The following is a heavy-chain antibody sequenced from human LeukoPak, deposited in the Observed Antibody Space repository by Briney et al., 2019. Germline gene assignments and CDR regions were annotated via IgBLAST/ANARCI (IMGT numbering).Heavy chain of an antibody. J-gene: IGHJ5*02. V-gene: IGHV4-38-2*02. D-gene: IGHD2-2*01. CDR2: IYHSGST. CDR1: GYSISSGYY. CDR3: ARVGSGTYGDWFDP. Sequence: SETPSLTCTVSGYSISSGYYWGWIRQPPGKGLEWIGSIYHSGSTYYNPSLKSRVTISVDRSKNQFSLKLSSVTAADTAVYYCARVGSGTYGDWFDPWGQGTLVTVSS.